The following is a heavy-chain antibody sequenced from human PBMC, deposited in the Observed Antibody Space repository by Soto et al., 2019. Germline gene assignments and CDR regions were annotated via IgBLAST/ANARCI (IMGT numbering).Heavy chain of an antibody. V-gene: IGHV3-33*08. Sequence: GASLRLSCAASGFTFTDYALSWVRQAPGKGLEWVAVIWYDGSNKYYADSVKGRFTISRDNSKNTLYLQMNSLRAEDTAVYYCARNPIAAASTNYYYYGMDVWGQGTTVTVSS. D-gene: IGHD6-13*01. J-gene: IGHJ6*02. CDR3: ARNPIAAASTNYYYYGMDV. CDR1: GFTFTDYA. CDR2: IWYDGSNK.